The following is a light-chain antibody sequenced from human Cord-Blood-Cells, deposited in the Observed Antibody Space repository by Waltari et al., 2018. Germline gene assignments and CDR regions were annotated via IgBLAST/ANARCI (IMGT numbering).Light chain of an antibody. CDR3: QSYDSSLSGWV. V-gene: IGLV1-40*01. Sequence: QSVLTQPPSVSGAPGQRVTISCTGSSSNIGAGYDVHWYRQLPETAPKLLSFGNSNRPSGVPDRFSGSKSGTSASRAITGLQAEDEADYYCQSYDSSLSGWVFGGGTKLTVL. J-gene: IGLJ3*02. CDR2: GNS. CDR1: SSNIGAGYD.